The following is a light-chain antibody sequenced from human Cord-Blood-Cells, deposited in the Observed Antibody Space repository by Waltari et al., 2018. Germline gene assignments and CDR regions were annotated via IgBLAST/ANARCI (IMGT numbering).Light chain of an antibody. CDR2: GAS. J-gene: IGKJ4*01. Sequence: EIVMTQSPATLSVSPGEIATISCRASQSVSGNLAWYPQKPRQAPRLLNHGASTRSTGIPARLSGSGSGTECPLTISSLQSEDFAVYYCQQYNNWPPLTFGGGTKVEIK. CDR3: QQYNNWPPLT. CDR1: QSVSGN. V-gene: IGKV3-15*01.